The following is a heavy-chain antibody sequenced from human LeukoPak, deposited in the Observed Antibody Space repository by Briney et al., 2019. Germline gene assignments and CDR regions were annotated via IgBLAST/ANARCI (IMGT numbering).Heavy chain of an antibody. V-gene: IGHV3-21*01. J-gene: IGHJ4*02. D-gene: IGHD3-22*01. Sequence: GGSLGLSCAASGFTFTSYSMNWVRQAPGKGLEWVSSISSSSSYIYYADSVKGRFTISRDNAKNSLYLQMNSLRAEDTAVYYCARDSFYYDSSASYYFDYWGQGTLVTVSS. CDR3: ARDSFYYDSSASYYFDY. CDR1: GFTFTSYS. CDR2: ISSSSSYI.